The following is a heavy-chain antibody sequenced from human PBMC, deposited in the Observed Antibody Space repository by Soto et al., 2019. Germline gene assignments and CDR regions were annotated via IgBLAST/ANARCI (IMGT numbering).Heavy chain of an antibody. CDR1: GGSISSYY. CDR2: IYYSGST. D-gene: IGHD3-9*01. V-gene: IGHV4-59*01. J-gene: IGHJ3*02. CDR3: ARNGYYDILTGYIPEGAFDI. Sequence: SETLSLTCTVSGGSISSYYWSWIRQPPGKGLEWIGYIYYSGSTNYNPSLKSRVTISVDTSKNQFSLKLSSVTAADTAMYYCARNGYYDILTGYIPEGAFDIWGQGTMVTVSS.